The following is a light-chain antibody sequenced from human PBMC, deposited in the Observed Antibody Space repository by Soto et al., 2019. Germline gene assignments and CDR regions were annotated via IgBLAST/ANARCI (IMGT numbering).Light chain of an antibody. V-gene: IGLV1-51*01. Sequence: QSVLTQPPSVSAPPGQTVTISCSGSSSNIGNNYVSWYQQLPGTAPKLLIYDNNKRPSGIPDRFSGSKSGTSATLGITGRQTGDESDYYCGTWDSSLRVVVFGGGTKLTVL. CDR1: SSNIGNNY. J-gene: IGLJ2*01. CDR2: DNN. CDR3: GTWDSSLRVVV.